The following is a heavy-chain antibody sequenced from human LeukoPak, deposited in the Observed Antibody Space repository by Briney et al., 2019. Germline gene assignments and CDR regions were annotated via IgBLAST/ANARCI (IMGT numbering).Heavy chain of an antibody. J-gene: IGHJ4*02. CDR2: ISGSGGST. V-gene: IGHV3-23*01. CDR3: ARSLDGYNDY. CDR1: GFTFSHYG. Sequence: PGGSLRLSCAASGFTFSHYGMTWVRQAPGKGLEWVSAISGSGGSTYYAGSVKGRFTISRDNSKNTLYLQMNSLRAEDTAVYYCARSLDGYNDYWGQGTLVTVSS. D-gene: IGHD5-24*01.